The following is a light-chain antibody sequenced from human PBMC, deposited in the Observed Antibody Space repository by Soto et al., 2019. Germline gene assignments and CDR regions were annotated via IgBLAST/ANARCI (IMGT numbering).Light chain of an antibody. Sequence: EGVLTQSPDTLSLPPGERATLSCRASQGIGDTLAWYQHKPGQTPRLLIYDTSTRATGVPTRFRGSRSGAEFNLTINCVDSEDYGIRYSDPYT. V-gene: IGKV3D-11*03. CDR3: DPYT. J-gene: IGKJ2*01. CDR2: DTS. CDR1: QGIGDT.